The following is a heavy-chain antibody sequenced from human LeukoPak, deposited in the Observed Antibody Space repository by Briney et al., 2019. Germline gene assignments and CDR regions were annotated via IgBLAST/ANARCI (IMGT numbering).Heavy chain of an antibody. D-gene: IGHD3-22*01. CDR2: IYYSGST. V-gene: IGHV4-59*08. CDR3: ARHGPYYYDSSGYYEGPFDY. Sequence: PSKTLSLTCTVSGGSISSYYWSWIRQPPGKGLEWIGYIYYSGSTNYNPSLKSRVTISVDTSKNQFSPKLSSVTAADTAVYYCARHGPYYYDSSGYYEGPFDYWGQGTLVTVSS. CDR1: GGSISSYY. J-gene: IGHJ4*02.